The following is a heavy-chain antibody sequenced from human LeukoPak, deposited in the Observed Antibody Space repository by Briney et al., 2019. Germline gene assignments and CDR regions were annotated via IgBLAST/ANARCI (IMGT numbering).Heavy chain of an antibody. D-gene: IGHD3-10*01. J-gene: IGHJ4*02. CDR3: AKESSWSGELPYY. V-gene: IGHV3-30*18. CDR1: GFTFSNYG. CDR2: ISWDDGSTK. Sequence: GKSLRLSCAASGFTFSNYGMRWVRQAPGKGLEWVSVISWDDGSTKYYADSVKGRFTISRDNSKNTLYLQMNSLRAEDTAVYYCAKESSWSGELPYYWGQGTLVSVSS.